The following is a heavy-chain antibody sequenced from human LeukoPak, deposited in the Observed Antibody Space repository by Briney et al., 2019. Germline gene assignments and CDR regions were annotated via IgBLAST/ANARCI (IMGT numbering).Heavy chain of an antibody. D-gene: IGHD4/OR15-4a*01. CDR1: GGSLSGYY. J-gene: IGHJ4*02. Sequence: SETLSLTCAVYGGSLSGYYWSWIRQAPGKGLEWIGEINHGGSTNYNPSLKSRVTMSVDTSKNHFSLKLSSVTAADTAVYFCAREGRMSMGIEYWGQGTLVTVSS. V-gene: IGHV4-34*01. CDR3: AREGRMSMGIEY. CDR2: INHGGST.